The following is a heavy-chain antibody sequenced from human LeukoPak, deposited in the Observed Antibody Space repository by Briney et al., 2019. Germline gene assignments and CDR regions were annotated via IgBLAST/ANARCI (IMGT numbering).Heavy chain of an antibody. CDR2: ISSSSRTI. J-gene: IGHJ4*02. D-gene: IGHD6-19*01. Sequence: PGDSLRLSCAASGFTFSSYSMNWVRQAPGKGLEWVSYISSSSRTIHYADSVKGRFTISRDNAKNSLYLQMNSLRAEDTAVYYCARAVGAVAGPCRCWGQGTLVTVSS. CDR3: ARAVGAVAGPCRC. V-gene: IGHV3-48*01. CDR1: GFTFSSYS.